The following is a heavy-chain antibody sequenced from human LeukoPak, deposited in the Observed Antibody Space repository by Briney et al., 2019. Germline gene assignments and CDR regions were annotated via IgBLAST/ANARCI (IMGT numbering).Heavy chain of an antibody. J-gene: IGHJ6*03. CDR1: GGTFSSYA. CDR3: AREGCSGGSCPNYYYYYMDV. D-gene: IGHD2-15*01. CDR2: IIPIFGTA. Sequence: SVKVSCKASGGTFSSYAISWVRQAPGQGLEWMGGIIPIFGTANYAQKFQGTVTITTDESTSTAYMELSSLRSEDTAVYYCAREGCSGGSCPNYYYYYMDVWGKGTTVTVSS. V-gene: IGHV1-69*05.